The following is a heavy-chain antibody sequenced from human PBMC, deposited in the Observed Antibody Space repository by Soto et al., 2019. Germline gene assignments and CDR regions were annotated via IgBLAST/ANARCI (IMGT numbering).Heavy chain of an antibody. D-gene: IGHD4-17*01. Sequence: SETLSLTCPVSGGSISSSSYYWGWIRQPPGKGLEWIGSIYYSGSTYYNPSLKSRVTISVDTSKNQFSLKLSSVTAADTAVYYCARRSVTWWFDPWGQGTLVTVSS. J-gene: IGHJ5*02. CDR2: IYYSGST. V-gene: IGHV4-39*01. CDR1: GGSISSSSYY. CDR3: ARRSVTWWFDP.